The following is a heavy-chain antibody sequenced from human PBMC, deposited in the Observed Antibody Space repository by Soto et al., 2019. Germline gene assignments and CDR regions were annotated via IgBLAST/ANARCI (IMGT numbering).Heavy chain of an antibody. V-gene: IGHV3-23*01. J-gene: IGHJ4*02. CDR2: ISGSGGST. CDR1: GFTFSSYA. Sequence: GGSLRLSCAASGFTFSSYAMSWVRQAPGKGLEWVSAISGSGGSTYYADSVKGRFTISRDNSKSTLYLQMNSLRAEDTAVYYCAKNTELLLSYYFDYWGQGTLVTVS. CDR3: AKNTELLLSYYFDY. D-gene: IGHD1-26*01.